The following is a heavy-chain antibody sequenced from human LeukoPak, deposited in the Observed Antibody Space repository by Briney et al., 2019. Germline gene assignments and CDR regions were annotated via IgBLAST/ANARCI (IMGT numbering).Heavy chain of an antibody. V-gene: IGHV4-59*08. J-gene: IGHJ6*02. CDR3: AGTAMVTGKYYYYGMDV. Sequence: SETLSLTCAVSDDSFSSHYWTWIRQPPGKGLEWIGYISYIGSTNYNPSLKSRVTISIDTSRNQFSLKLSSVTAADTAVYYCAGTAMVTGKYYYYGMDVWGQGTTVTVSS. D-gene: IGHD5-18*01. CDR1: DDSFSSHY. CDR2: ISYIGST.